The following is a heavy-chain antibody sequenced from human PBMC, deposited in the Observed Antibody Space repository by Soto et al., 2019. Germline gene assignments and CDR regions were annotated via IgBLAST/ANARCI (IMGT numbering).Heavy chain of an antibody. D-gene: IGHD3-3*01. CDR3: ARYSISAEYFHH. V-gene: IGHV3-53*01. J-gene: IGHJ1*01. CDR1: GFTVSSNY. Sequence: GGSLRLSCSASGFTVSSNYMSWVRQAPGKGLEWVSVIYSGGSTYYADSVKGRFTISRDNSKNTLYLQMNSLRAEDTAVYYCARYSISAEYFHHWGQGTLVTVSS. CDR2: IYSGGST.